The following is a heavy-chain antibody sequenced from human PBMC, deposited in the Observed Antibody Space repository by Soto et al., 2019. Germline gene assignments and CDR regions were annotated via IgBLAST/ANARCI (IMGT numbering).Heavy chain of an antibody. CDR1: GGSFSGYY. D-gene: IGHD3-3*01. V-gene: IGHV4-34*01. CDR2: INHSGST. CDR3: ARAMGYDFWSGYYPAGMDV. Sequence: SETLSLTCAVYGGSFSGYYWSWIRQPPGKGLEWIGEINHSGSTNYNPSLKSRVTISVDTSKNQFSLKLSSVTAADTAVYYCARAMGYDFWSGYYPAGMDVWGQGTTVTVSS. J-gene: IGHJ6*02.